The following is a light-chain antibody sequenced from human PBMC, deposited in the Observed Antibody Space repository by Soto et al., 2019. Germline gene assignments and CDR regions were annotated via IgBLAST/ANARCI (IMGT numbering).Light chain of an antibody. J-gene: IGKJ2*01. Sequence: DIQMTQSPSTLSASVGDSVTITCRASQSIYTWLAWYQQKPGKAPKLLIYDASTLQSEVPSRFSGSGSGTDCTLPINCLQPDDFAPYYCQQYESYRTTFGQGTKLEI. V-gene: IGKV1-5*01. CDR3: QQYESYRTT. CDR1: QSIYTW. CDR2: DAS.